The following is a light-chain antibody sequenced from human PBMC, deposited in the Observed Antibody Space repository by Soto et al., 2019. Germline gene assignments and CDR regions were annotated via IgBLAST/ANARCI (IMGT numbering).Light chain of an antibody. J-gene: IGKJ1*01. V-gene: IGKV1-9*01. CDR3: QQVDSYPRT. CDR1: QGIGTY. CDR2: ASS. Sequence: IQLTQSPSSLSASVGDRVTVTCRASQGIGTYLVWYQQKSGKAPTVLIYASSTLQTGVPSRFSGSGSGTDFSLTISSLHPEDVATYYCQQVDSYPRTVGQGTNVEIK.